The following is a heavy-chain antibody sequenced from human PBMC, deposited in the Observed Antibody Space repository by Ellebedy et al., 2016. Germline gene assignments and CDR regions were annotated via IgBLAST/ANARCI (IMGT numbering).Heavy chain of an antibody. V-gene: IGHV3-74*01. D-gene: IGHD1-1*01. CDR3: AKDHINGNRNYDALDS. J-gene: IGHJ3*02. Sequence: GGSLRLSCAASGFTFSSYGMHWVRQGPGKGLVWVSRIWGDGSSTSYADSVKGRFTISRDDSKGTLYLQMNNLRAEDTAVYYCAKDHINGNRNYDALDSWGQGTMVTVSS. CDR1: GFTFSSYG. CDR2: IWGDGSST.